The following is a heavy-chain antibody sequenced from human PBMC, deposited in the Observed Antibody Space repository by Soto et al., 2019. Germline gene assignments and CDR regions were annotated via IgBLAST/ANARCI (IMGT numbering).Heavy chain of an antibody. CDR1: GFTFSSYG. Sequence: GGSLRLSCAASGFTFSSYGMHWVRQAPGKGLEWVAIISYDGSLKYYADSVKGRFTISRDNSKSALYLQMNSLRPEDTAVYYCAKDFKVSGSYYGSLNYYYGMDVWGQATTVTVS. V-gene: IGHV3-30*18. CDR3: AKDFKVSGSYYGSLNYYYGMDV. CDR2: ISYDGSLK. D-gene: IGHD3-10*01. J-gene: IGHJ6*02.